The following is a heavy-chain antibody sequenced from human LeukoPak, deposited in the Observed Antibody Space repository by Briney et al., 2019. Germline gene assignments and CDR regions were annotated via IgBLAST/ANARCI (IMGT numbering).Heavy chain of an antibody. CDR1: GYTFTGYY. V-gene: IGHV1-2*02. D-gene: IGHD3-3*01. CDR3: ARGENDFWSGYDYYYMDV. J-gene: IGHJ6*03. CDR2: INPNSGGT. Sequence: GASVKVSCKASGYTFTGYYMHWVRQAPGQGLEWMGWINPNSGGTNYAQKFQGRVTMTRDTSISTAYMELSRLRSDDTAVYYCARGENDFWSGYDYYYMDVWGKGTTVTVSS.